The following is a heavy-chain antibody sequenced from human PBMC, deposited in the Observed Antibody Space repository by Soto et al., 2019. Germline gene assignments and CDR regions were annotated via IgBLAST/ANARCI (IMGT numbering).Heavy chain of an antibody. Sequence: QVQLVQSGAEVKKPGASVKVSCKASGYTFTSYGISWVRQAPGQGLEWMGWISAYNGNTNYAQKLQGRLTMTTDTPTSTPYMEPRRLRSDDTALYYCASGHASLYYWAQGPLVTLSS. CDR1: GYTFTSYG. CDR3: ASGHASLYY. J-gene: IGHJ4*02. D-gene: IGHD6-6*01. CDR2: ISAYNGNT. V-gene: IGHV1-18*01.